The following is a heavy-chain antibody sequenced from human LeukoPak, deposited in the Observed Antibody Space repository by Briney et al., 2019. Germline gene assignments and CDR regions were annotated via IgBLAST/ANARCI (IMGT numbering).Heavy chain of an antibody. Sequence: GGSLRLSCGASGFIFSSHWMRWVRQAPGKGLEWVADINRDGSDEYYVDSVRGRFAISRDNAKNSVYLQMNSLSPGDTAVYYCGGGPGYWGQGTLVSVSS. CDR1: GFIFSSHW. J-gene: IGHJ4*02. CDR3: GGGPGY. CDR2: INRDGSDE. V-gene: IGHV3-7*01. D-gene: IGHD2-15*01.